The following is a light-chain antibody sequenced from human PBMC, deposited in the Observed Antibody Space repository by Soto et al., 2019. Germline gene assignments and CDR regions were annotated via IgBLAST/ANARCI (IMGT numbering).Light chain of an antibody. CDR1: SSNIGNNY. Sequence: QSVLTQPPSVSAAPGQKVTISCSGSSSNIGNNYVSWYQQLPGTAPKLLIYDNNKRPSGIPDRFSGSKSGTSATLGITGRQTGDEADYYCGTWDSSLSASYVFGTGTKLTVL. CDR3: GTWDSSLSASYV. J-gene: IGLJ1*01. V-gene: IGLV1-51*01. CDR2: DNN.